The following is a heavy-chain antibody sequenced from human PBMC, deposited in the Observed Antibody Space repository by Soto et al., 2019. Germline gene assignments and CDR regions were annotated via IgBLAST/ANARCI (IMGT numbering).Heavy chain of an antibody. CDR3: ARGRRGSSTNNWFDP. D-gene: IGHD1-26*01. V-gene: IGHV4-34*01. CDR1: GGSFSGYY. J-gene: IGHJ5*02. Sequence: QVQLQQWGAGLLKPSETLSLTCAVYGGSFSGYYWSWIRQPPGKGLEWIGEINHSGSTNYNPSLKSRVTISVDTSKNQFSLKLSSVTAADTAVYYCARGRRGSSTNNWFDPWGQGTLVTVSS. CDR2: INHSGST.